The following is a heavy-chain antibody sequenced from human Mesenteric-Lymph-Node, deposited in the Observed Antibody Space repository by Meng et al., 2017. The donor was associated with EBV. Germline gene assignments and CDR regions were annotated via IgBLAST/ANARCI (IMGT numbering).Heavy chain of an antibody. D-gene: IGHD3-16*01. CDR2: VNHGGTT. J-gene: IGHJ5*02. V-gene: IGHV4-34*01. CDR3: ATIGTFASNIDP. CDR1: GASFSDYY. Sequence: QVQLQQWGAGSLKPSETLSLPCAVYGASFSDYYWTWIRQPPGKGLEWIGEVNHGGTTIYNPSLESRITISVDTSKNQFSLKLTSVTAADTAVYYCATIGTFASNIDPWGQGTLVTVSS.